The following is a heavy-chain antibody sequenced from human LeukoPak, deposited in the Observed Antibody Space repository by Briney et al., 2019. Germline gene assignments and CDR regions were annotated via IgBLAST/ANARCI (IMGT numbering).Heavy chain of an antibody. V-gene: IGHV3-7*01. CDR2: IKQDGSEK. Sequence: GGSLRLYCAASGFTFSSYWMSWVRQAPGKGLEWVANIKQDGSEKYYVDSVKGRFTISRDNAKNSLYLQMNSLRAEDTAVYYCASEREYCGSTSCHYYFDYWGQGTLVTVSS. CDR1: GFTFSSYW. J-gene: IGHJ4*02. CDR3: ASEREYCGSTSCHYYFDY. D-gene: IGHD2-2*01.